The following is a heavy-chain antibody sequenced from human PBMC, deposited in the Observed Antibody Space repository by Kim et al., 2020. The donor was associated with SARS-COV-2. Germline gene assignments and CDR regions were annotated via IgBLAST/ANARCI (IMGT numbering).Heavy chain of an antibody. CDR1: GGSISSSSYY. CDR2: IYYSGST. J-gene: IGHJ4*02. D-gene: IGHD1-26*01. CDR3: ARPGAPVGSYKDY. Sequence: SETLSLTCTVSGGSISSSSYYWGWIRQPPGKGLEWIGSIYYSGSTYYNPSLKSRVTISVDTSKNQFSLKLSSVTAADTAVYYCARPGAPVGSYKDYWGQGTLVTVSS. V-gene: IGHV4-39*01.